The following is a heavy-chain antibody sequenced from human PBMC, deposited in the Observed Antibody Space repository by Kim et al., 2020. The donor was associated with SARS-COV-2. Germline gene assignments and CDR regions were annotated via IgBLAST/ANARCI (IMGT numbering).Heavy chain of an antibody. Sequence: GGSLRLSCALSGLAFNNFAFHWVRQAPGKGLEWVAVISYDGSYKYYSDSVKGRCTVSRDNSKNTPTLEMSSLTDADRSVYYCGKAWLAFGGLRELPDYGGQGTLGVVSS. V-gene: IGHV3-30*04. CDR1: GLAFNNFA. J-gene: IGHJ4*02. CDR2: ISYDGSYK. D-gene: IGHD3-16*01. CDR3: GKAWLAFGGLRELPDY.